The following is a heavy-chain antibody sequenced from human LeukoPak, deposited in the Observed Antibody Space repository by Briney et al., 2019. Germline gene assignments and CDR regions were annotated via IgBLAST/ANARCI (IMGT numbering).Heavy chain of an antibody. CDR3: VRAVVGATDY. Sequence: PGGSLRLSCAASGFTFDDYGMSWVRQAPGKGPEWVSGINWSGGSTGYADSVRGRFAISRDNAKNSLYLQMNSLRAEDTAVYYCVRAVVGATDYWGQGTLVTVSS. CDR1: GFTFDDYG. V-gene: IGHV3-20*04. J-gene: IGHJ4*02. CDR2: INWSGGST. D-gene: IGHD1-26*01.